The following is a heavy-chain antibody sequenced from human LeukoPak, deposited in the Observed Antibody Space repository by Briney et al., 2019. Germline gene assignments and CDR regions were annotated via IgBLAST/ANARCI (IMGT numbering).Heavy chain of an antibody. Sequence: GGSLRLSCAASGFTFSSYSMNWVRQAPGKGLEWVSSISSSSSYIYYADSVKGRFTISRDNAKNSLYPQMNSLRAEDTAVYYCARDLNYGDYKLNSGDYYYMDVWGKGTTVTVSS. D-gene: IGHD4-17*01. CDR1: GFTFSSYS. V-gene: IGHV3-21*01. CDR3: ARDLNYGDYKLNSGDYYYMDV. J-gene: IGHJ6*03. CDR2: ISSSSSYI.